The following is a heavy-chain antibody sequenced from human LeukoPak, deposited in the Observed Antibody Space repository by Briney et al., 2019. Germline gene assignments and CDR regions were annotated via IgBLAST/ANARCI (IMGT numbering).Heavy chain of an antibody. V-gene: IGHV1-69*05. CDR2: IIPLFVTA. D-gene: IGHD3-22*01. Sequence: SVKVSCKASGGTLNFYTLSWVRQAPGQGLEWMGGIIPLFVTANYAQKFQGRVTITTDESTSTAFMELSSLRSDDTAVYYCASRMHYYDTSGYFFDYWGQGTLVTVSS. CDR3: ASRMHYYDTSGYFFDY. CDR1: GGTLNFYT. J-gene: IGHJ4*02.